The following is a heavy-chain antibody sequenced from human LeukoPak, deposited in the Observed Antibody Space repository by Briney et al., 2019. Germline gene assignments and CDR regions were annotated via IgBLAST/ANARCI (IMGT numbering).Heavy chain of an antibody. V-gene: IGHV3-23*01. Sequence: GGSLRLSCAASGFTFSRHALSWVRQAPGKGLEWVSGIIGSGTSTYYADSVKGRFTISRDNAKSTLYLQMNSLRAEDTAVYYCAKRDCSGGRCYYYFDYWGQGTLVTVSS. CDR3: AKRDCSGGRCYYYFDY. CDR2: IIGSGTST. D-gene: IGHD2-15*01. CDR1: GFTFSRHA. J-gene: IGHJ4*02.